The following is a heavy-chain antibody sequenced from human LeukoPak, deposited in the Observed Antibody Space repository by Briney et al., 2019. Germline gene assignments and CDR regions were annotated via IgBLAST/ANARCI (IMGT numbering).Heavy chain of an antibody. CDR3: AKDRAQQLVLDF. V-gene: IGHV3-23*01. J-gene: IGHJ4*02. CDR1: GFTFSSYA. CDR2: IIGSGSST. D-gene: IGHD6-13*01. Sequence: GGSLRLSCAASGFTFSSYAMSWVRQAPGKGLEWVSAIIGSGSSTCYADSVKGRFTISRDNSKNTLFLQMNSLRAEDTAVYYCAKDRAQQLVLDFWGQGTLVTVSS.